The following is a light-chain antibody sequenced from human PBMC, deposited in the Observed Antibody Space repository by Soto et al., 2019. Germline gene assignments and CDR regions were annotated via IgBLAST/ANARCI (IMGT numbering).Light chain of an antibody. V-gene: IGLV2-14*01. CDR1: SSDVGNYKY. CDR2: EVS. CDR3: SSYTDSGTLV. Sequence: QSVLTQPASVSGSPGQSITISCTGTSSDVGNYKYVSWYQQHPGKAPKLMIYEVSNRPSGVSDRFSGSKSGNTASLTISGLQAEDEADYYCSSYTDSGTLVFGAGTKVTV. J-gene: IGLJ1*01.